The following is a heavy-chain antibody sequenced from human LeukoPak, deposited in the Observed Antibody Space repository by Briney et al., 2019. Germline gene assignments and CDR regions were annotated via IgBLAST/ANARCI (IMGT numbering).Heavy chain of an antibody. D-gene: IGHD6-13*01. CDR2: IFHSGTT. CDR1: GDSITTNHW. V-gene: IGHV4-4*02. Sequence: SETLSLTCVVSGDSITTNHWWSWVRQPPGKGLEWIGEIFHSGTTNYNPSLKSRVTISVDKSKNLFSLNLGSVTAADTAVYYCARTEAAGTNYFDYWGQGTLVTVSS. CDR3: ARTEAAGTNYFDY. J-gene: IGHJ4*02.